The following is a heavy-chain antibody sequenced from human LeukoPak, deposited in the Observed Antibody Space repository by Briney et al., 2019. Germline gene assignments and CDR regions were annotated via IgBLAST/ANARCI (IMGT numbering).Heavy chain of an antibody. J-gene: IGHJ2*01. Sequence: TSETLSLTCTVSGGSISSSSYYWGWIRQPPGKGLEWIGSIYYSGSTYYNLSLKSRVTISVDTSKNQFSLKLSSVTAADTAVYYCARLSYYDSSGYSANWYFDLWGRGTLVTVSS. CDR2: IYYSGST. CDR1: GGSISSSSYY. V-gene: IGHV4-39*01. CDR3: ARLSYYDSSGYSANWYFDL. D-gene: IGHD3-22*01.